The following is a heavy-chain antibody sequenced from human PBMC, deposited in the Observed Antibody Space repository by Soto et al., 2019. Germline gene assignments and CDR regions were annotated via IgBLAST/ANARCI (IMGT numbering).Heavy chain of an antibody. J-gene: IGHJ3*02. CDR2: ISWNSGSI. D-gene: IGHD2-15*01. Sequence: PGGSLRLSCAASGFTFDHYAMHWVRQAPGKGLEWVSGISWNSGSIGYADSVKGRFTISRDNAKNSLYLQMNSLRAEDTALYYCAKADIVVVVPATLIGAFDIWGQGTMVTVSS. V-gene: IGHV3-9*01. CDR1: GFTFDHYA. CDR3: AKADIVVVVPATLIGAFDI.